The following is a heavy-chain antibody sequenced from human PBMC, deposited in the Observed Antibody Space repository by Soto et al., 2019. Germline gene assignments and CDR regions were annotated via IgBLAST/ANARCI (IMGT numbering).Heavy chain of an antibody. V-gene: IGHV3-53*02. J-gene: IGHJ6*02. D-gene: IGHD6-6*01. CDR3: ASSSRKDYYFAMDA. CDR1: GFTVSSND. CDR2: IYSGGST. Sequence: EVQLVETGGGLIQSGGSLRLSCAASGFTVSSNDMSWVRQAPGKGLEWVSVIYSGGSTHDADSVKGRFTISRDNCKNTVSLQMNTLRVDETAVYYCASSSRKDYYFAMDAWGQGTTVIVSS.